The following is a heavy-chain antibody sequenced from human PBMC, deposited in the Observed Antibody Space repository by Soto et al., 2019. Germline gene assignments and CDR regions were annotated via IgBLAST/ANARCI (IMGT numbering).Heavy chain of an antibody. J-gene: IGHJ4*02. CDR3: ARGGRVGAFGVVSYYFDY. Sequence: GGSLRLSCAASGFTFSSYGMHWVRQAPGKGLEWVAVIWYDGSNKYYADSVKGRFTISRDNSKNTLYLQMNSLRAEDTAVYYCARGGRVGAFGVVSYYFDYWGQGTLVTVS. V-gene: IGHV3-33*01. CDR1: GFTFSSYG. CDR2: IWYDGSNK. D-gene: IGHD3-3*01.